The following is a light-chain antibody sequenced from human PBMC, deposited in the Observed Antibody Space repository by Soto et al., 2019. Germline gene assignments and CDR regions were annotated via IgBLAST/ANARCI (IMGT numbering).Light chain of an antibody. CDR2: NVD. CDR3: SSYTKTDPVV. Sequence: QSALTQVVSVSGSPGQSITISCTGTSSDVGNYNHVSWYQQHPGKAPKLMIYNVDYRPSGVSNRLSGSKSGNTASLSISGLQAEDEAYYYCSSYTKTDPVVFGGGTKLTVL. V-gene: IGLV2-14*03. CDR1: SSDVGNYNH. J-gene: IGLJ2*01.